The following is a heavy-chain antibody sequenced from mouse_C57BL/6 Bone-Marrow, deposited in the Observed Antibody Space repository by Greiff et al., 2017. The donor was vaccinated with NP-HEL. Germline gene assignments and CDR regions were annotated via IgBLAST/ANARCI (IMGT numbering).Heavy chain of an antibody. J-gene: IGHJ4*01. CDR1: GFTFSDYG. CDR2: ISSGSSTI. D-gene: IGHD1-1*01. V-gene: IGHV5-17*01. CDR3: ARPDYGSSPYAMDY. Sequence: EVKVVESGGGLVKPGGSLKLSCAASGFTFSDYGMHWVRQAPEKGLEWVAYISSGSSTIYYADTVKGRFTISRDNAKNTLFLQMTSLRSEDTAMYYCARPDYGSSPYAMDYWGQGTSVTVSS.